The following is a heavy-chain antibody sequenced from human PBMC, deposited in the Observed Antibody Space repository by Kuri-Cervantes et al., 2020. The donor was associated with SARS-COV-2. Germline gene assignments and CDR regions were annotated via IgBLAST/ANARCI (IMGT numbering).Heavy chain of an antibody. CDR1: GGSSSGYY. CDR3: ARVGIPAAPFDY. Sequence: ESLKISCGVSGGSSSGYYWGWIRQPPGKGLEWIGEINHSGSTNYNPSLKSRVTISVDTSKNQFSLKLSSVTAADTAVYYCARVGIPAAPFDYWGQGTTVTVSS. D-gene: IGHD2-2*01. CDR2: INHSGST. J-gene: IGHJ4*03. V-gene: IGHV4-34*01.